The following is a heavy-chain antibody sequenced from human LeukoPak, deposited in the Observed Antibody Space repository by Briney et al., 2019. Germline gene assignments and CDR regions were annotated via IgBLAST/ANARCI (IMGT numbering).Heavy chain of an antibody. J-gene: IGHJ4*02. CDR2: ISGSGGST. V-gene: IGHV3-23*01. D-gene: IGHD3-22*01. Sequence: GGSLRLSCAASGFTFSSYAMSWVRQAPGKGLEWVSAISGSGGSTYYADSVKGRFTISRDNSKNALYLQMNSLRAEDTAVYYCAKSRITMIVVVMPTYFDYWGQGTLVTVSS. CDR3: AKSRITMIVVVMPTYFDY. CDR1: GFTFSSYA.